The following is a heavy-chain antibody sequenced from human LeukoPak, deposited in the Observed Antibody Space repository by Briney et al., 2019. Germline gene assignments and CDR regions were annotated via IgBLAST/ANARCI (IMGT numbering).Heavy chain of an antibody. CDR1: GGSISSYL. CDR3: ARDRRSGEDSNF. D-gene: IGHD2-15*01. CDR2: IYYSGST. Sequence: SETLSLTCTVSGGSISSYLWSWIRQPPGKGLEWIGYIYYSGSTNYNPSLKSRVTISVDTSKNQFYLKLSSVTAADTAVYYCARDRRSGEDSNFWGQGTLVTVSS. J-gene: IGHJ4*02. V-gene: IGHV4-59*01.